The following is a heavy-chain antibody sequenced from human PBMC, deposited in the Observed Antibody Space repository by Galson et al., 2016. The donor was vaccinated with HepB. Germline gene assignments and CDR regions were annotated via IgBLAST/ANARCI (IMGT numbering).Heavy chain of an antibody. CDR3: ARPPTGDFWSGFYTY. CDR1: GFTFSSYG. CDR2: IWYDGSKK. J-gene: IGHJ4*02. D-gene: IGHD3-3*01. V-gene: IGHV3-33*01. Sequence: SLRLSCAASGFTFSSYGMHWVRQAPGKGLEWVAFIWYDGSKKYYADSVKGRFTISRDNAKNSLYLQMNSLRAEDTAVYYCARPPTGDFWSGFYTYWGQGTLVTVSS.